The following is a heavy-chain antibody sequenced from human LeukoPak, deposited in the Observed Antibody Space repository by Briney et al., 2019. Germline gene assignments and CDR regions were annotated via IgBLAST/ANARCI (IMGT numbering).Heavy chain of an antibody. J-gene: IGHJ4*02. CDR1: GFAFSSYW. V-gene: IGHV3-30*18. D-gene: IGHD3-10*01. Sequence: PGGSLRLSCAASGFAFSSYWMSWFRQAPGKGLEWVAVISYDGSNKYYADSVKGRFTISRDNSKNTLYLQMNSLRAEDTAVYYCAKSGILWFGEEEYYFDYWGQGTLVTVSS. CDR3: AKSGILWFGEEEYYFDY. CDR2: ISYDGSNK.